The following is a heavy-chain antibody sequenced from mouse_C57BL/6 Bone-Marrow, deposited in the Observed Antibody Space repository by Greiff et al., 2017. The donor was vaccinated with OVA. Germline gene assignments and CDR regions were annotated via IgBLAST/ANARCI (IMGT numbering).Heavy chain of an antibody. CDR3: ARHLPAPYAMDY. CDR2: INPNNGGT. J-gene: IGHJ4*01. Sequence: EVQGVESGPELVKPGASVKMSCKASGYTFTDYNMHWVKQSHGKSLEWIGYINPNNGGTSYNQKFKGKATLTVNKSSSTAYMELRSLTSEDSAVYYCARHLPAPYAMDYWGQGTSVTVSS. CDR1: GYTFTDYN. V-gene: IGHV1-22*01.